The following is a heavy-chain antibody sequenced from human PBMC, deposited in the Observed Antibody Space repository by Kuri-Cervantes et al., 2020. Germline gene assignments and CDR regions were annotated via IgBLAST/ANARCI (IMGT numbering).Heavy chain of an antibody. Sequence: SETLSLTRTVSGGSISSYYWSWIRQPPGKGLEWIGYIYYSGSTNYNPSLKSRVTISVDTSKNQFSLKLSSVTAADTAVYYCARDGGYATRSWFDPWGQGTLVTVSS. D-gene: IGHD2-8*01. CDR1: GGSISSYY. J-gene: IGHJ5*02. CDR3: ARDGGYATRSWFDP. V-gene: IGHV4-59*01. CDR2: IYYSGST.